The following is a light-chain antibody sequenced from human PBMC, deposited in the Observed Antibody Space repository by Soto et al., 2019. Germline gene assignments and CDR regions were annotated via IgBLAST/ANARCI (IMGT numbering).Light chain of an antibody. CDR3: QQYGNSPRT. Sequence: EIVLTQSPGTLSMSPGERATISCRASQSVNSNFFAWYQQKPGQAPRLLIYGVSTRATGIPDRFTGSGSGTDFALTISGLEPEDFAVYYCQQYGNSPRTFGQGTKVDIK. CDR2: GVS. V-gene: IGKV3-20*01. J-gene: IGKJ2*01. CDR1: QSVNSNF.